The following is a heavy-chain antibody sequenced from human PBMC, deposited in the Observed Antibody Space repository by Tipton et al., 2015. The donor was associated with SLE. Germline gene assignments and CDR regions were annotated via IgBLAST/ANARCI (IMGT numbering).Heavy chain of an antibody. CDR3: VRDPDYNWFDP. CDR1: GGSMSYHY. V-gene: IGHV4-59*11. Sequence: LRLSCSVSGGSMSYHYWSWIRQPPGKGLGWIGYIYYSGSTNYNASLKSRVTISEDTSKKQFSLKLKYVTAADTAVYYCVRDPDYNWFDPWGPGILVTVSS. CDR2: IYYSGST. J-gene: IGHJ5*02.